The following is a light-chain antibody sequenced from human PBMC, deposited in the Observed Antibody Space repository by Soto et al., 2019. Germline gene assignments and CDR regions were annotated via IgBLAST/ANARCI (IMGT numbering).Light chain of an antibody. Sequence: DIQMTQSPSSLSASVGDRVTITCQASQDIRRSLNWYQQTPGKAPNLLIYDASKLEIGVPSRFSGSGSGALFALTISSLQPEDFATYDCHQYENIPWTFGQGTRVAFK. V-gene: IGKV1-33*01. CDR2: DAS. CDR3: HQYENIPWT. CDR1: QDIRRS. J-gene: IGKJ1*01.